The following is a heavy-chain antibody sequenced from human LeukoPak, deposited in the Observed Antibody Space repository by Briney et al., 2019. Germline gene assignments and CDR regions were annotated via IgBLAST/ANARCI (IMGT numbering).Heavy chain of an antibody. V-gene: IGHV3-30*02. CDR1: GMTFERHG. Sequence: GGSLRLSCVVSGMTFERHGMHWVHQSPGKGLEWLAFIKYDGSRTDYEDSVKGRFTVSRENSKNTLYLEMNSLRAEDTAVYYCVKDTIFTVDPFDYWGQGTLVTVSS. J-gene: IGHJ4*02. CDR3: VKDTIFTVDPFDY. D-gene: IGHD3-3*01. CDR2: IKYDGSRT.